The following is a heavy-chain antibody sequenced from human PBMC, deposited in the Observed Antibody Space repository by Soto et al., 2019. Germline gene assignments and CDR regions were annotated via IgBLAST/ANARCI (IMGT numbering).Heavy chain of an antibody. CDR2: ISGGGGST. CDR3: AKDHGDIVVVVAATTSYFFDY. J-gene: IGHJ4*02. V-gene: IGHV3-23*01. D-gene: IGHD2-15*01. CDR1: GFSFTNA. Sequence: GGSLRLSCAASGFSFTNAMIWVRQAPGKGLEWVSAISGGGGSTYYADSVKGRFTISRDNSENTLYLQMNSLRAGDTAVYYCAKDHGDIVVVVAATTSYFFDYWGQGTLVTVSS.